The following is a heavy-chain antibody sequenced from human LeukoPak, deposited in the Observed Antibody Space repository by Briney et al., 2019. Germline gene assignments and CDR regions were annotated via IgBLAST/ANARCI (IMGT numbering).Heavy chain of an antibody. CDR2: ISSSGSTI. Sequence: PGGSLRLSCAASGFTFSSYEMNWVRQAPGKGLEWVSYISSSGSTIYYADSVKGRFTISRDNSKNTLYLQMNSLRADDTAVYFCARVANPIYFHYWGQGTLVTVSS. D-gene: IGHD2-21*01. CDR1: GFTFSSYE. CDR3: ARVANPIYFHY. V-gene: IGHV3-48*03. J-gene: IGHJ4*02.